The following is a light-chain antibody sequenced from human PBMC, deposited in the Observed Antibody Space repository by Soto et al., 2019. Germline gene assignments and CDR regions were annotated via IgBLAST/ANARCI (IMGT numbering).Light chain of an antibody. Sequence: EIVMMQSPATLSVSPGVRATLSCRASQSIGDTLAWYELKPGQAPRLLIYRASTRATGIPTRFSGSGSGTDFTLTISSLQSEDFAIYYCQQYNNWPITFGQGTRLEIK. CDR1: QSIGDT. CDR3: QQYNNWPIT. J-gene: IGKJ5*01. CDR2: RAS. V-gene: IGKV3-15*01.